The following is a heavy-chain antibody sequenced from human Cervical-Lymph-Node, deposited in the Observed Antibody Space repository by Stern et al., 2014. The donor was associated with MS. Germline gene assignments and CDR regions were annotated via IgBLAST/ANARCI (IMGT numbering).Heavy chain of an antibody. J-gene: IGHJ4*02. CDR1: AGSVNTGSYT. Sequence: QVQLQQSGPGLVKPSETVSLACTVSAGSVNTGSYTWNWIRQPAGKGLEWIGRIYVSGTTNYNPSLKSRVTISLDTSKNQFFLRRSSVTAADTAVYYCARSLFSSSLYYFHYWGQGILVSVSS. D-gene: IGHD6-13*01. V-gene: IGHV4-61*02. CDR2: IYVSGTT. CDR3: ARSLFSSSLYYFHY.